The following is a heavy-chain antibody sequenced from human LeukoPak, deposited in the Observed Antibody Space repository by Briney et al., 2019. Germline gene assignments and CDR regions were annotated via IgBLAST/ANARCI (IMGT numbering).Heavy chain of an antibody. D-gene: IGHD3-22*01. CDR3: ARAYSGYSIDL. CDR2: IYPSGGGT. Sequence: GASVKVSFTASGYTFTIYYMHWVRQAPGHGLVWMGIIYPSGGGTSYAQKFQGRVTMTRDTSTSTLYMELSSLTSEDTAVYYCARAYSGYSIDLWGQGTLVTVSS. V-gene: IGHV1-46*01. J-gene: IGHJ5*02. CDR1: GYTFTIYY.